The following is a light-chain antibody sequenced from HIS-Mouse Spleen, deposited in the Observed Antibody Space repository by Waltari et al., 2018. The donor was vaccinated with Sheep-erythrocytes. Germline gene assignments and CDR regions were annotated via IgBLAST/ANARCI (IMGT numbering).Light chain of an antibody. J-gene: IGLJ2*01. CDR1: SSNIGAGYD. V-gene: IGLV1-40*01. CDR3: QSYDSSLSGVV. CDR2: GTS. Sequence: QSVLTQPPSVSGAPGQRVTISCTGSSSNIGAGYDVHWYQQLPGTAPKLLIYGTSNRPSGVPDRFSGSKSGTSASLAITGLQAEDEADYYCQSYDSSLSGVVFGGGIKLTVL.